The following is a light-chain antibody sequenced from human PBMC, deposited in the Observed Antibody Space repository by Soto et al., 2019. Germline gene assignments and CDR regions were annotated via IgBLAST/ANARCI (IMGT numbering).Light chain of an antibody. Sequence: EIVLTQSPGTLSLSPGERATLSCRASQSVSSSYLAWYQQKPGQAPRPLIYGASSRATGIPDRFSGSGSGTDFTLTISRLEPEDFAVYYCQQYGSSPPETTFGQGTRLEIK. CDR2: GAS. CDR3: QQYGSSPPETT. V-gene: IGKV3-20*01. CDR1: QSVSSSY. J-gene: IGKJ5*01.